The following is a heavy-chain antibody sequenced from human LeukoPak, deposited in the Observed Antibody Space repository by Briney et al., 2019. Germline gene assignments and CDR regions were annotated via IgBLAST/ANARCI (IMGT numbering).Heavy chain of an antibody. CDR3: ARVAVAATGAFDI. D-gene: IGHD6-19*01. J-gene: IGHJ3*02. CDR1: GYTFSSYW. Sequence: GSLRLSCAVSGYTFSSYWMSWVRQAPGKGLEWVASIKQDGSEIQYVDSVKGRFTISRDNAKNSLYLQMNSLRVEDTAVYYCARVAVAATGAFDIWGQGTMVTVCS. V-gene: IGHV3-7*04. CDR2: IKQDGSEI.